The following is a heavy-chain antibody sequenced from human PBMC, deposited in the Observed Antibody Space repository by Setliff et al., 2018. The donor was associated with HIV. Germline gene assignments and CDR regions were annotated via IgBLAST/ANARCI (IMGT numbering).Heavy chain of an antibody. V-gene: IGHV4-38-2*01. CDR3: AKRPGYGYPFHI. Sequence: SETLSLTCAVSGYSISSASYWGWLRQPPGKGLEWIGSISQSGNTYYTPSLKSRVTISVDTSKNEFSLKVSSVTATDTAIYYCAKRPGYGYPFHIWGQGTMVTVSS. D-gene: IGHD5-18*01. CDR2: ISQSGNT. CDR1: GYSISSASY. J-gene: IGHJ3*02.